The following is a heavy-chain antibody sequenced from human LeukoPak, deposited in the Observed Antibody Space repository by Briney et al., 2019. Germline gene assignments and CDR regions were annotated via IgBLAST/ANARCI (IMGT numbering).Heavy chain of an antibody. J-gene: IGHJ4*02. CDR3: ARDKSTGSFDY. D-gene: IGHD1-26*01. CDR2: ITGPGGPI. CDR1: GFTFSSYS. V-gene: IGHV3-48*01. Sequence: GGSLRLSCVVSGFTFSSYSMNWVRQAPGKGLEWLSFITGPGGPIYYADSVKGRFTISRDNAKNSLYLQMNSLRVEDTAVYFCARDKSTGSFDYWGQGTLLTVSS.